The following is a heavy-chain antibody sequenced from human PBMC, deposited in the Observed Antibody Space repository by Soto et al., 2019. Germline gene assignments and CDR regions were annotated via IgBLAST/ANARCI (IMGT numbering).Heavy chain of an antibody. D-gene: IGHD5-18*01. CDR3: VGSLMSRAMESFDY. V-gene: IGHV4-59*01. CDR1: AGSISRYY. CDR2: ISYTVDA. Sequence: HVQLQESGPGLVKPSEPLSLTCSVSAGSISRYYWGWVRQSPGEGLEWIAHISYTVDASYNPSLKSRVTTSLDTSKNPIALSLMSVTAADTAVYYCVGSLMSRAMESFDYWGQGTLVTVTS. J-gene: IGHJ4*02.